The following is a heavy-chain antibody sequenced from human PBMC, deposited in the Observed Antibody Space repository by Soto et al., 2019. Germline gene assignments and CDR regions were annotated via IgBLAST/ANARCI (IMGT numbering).Heavy chain of an antibody. V-gene: IGHV4-34*01. J-gene: IGHJ5*02. CDR1: GGSFSGYC. D-gene: IGHD1-7*01. Sequence: PSETLSLTWAVYGGSFSGYCWSWIRQPPGKGLEWIGEINHSGSTNYNPSLKSRVTISVDTSKNQFSLKLSSVTAADTAVYYCARDRYNWNYRPAKNWFDPWGQGTLVTVSS. CDR3: ARDRYNWNYRPAKNWFDP. CDR2: INHSGST.